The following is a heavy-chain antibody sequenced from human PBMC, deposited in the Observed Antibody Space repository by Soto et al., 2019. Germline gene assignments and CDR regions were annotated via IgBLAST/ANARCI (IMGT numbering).Heavy chain of an antibody. CDR1: GFTFNNYW. D-gene: IGHD6-13*01. V-gene: IGHV3-74*01. CDR2: IKTDGSSP. J-gene: IGHJ6*02. CDR3: AKGLSPYSSSYSYYYGMDV. Sequence: EVQLVESGGGLVQPGGSLRLSCAASGFTFNNYWMHWVRQAPGKGLVWVSRIKTDGSSPNYADSVEGRFTISRDNAKNSLYLQMNSLRAEDTALYYCAKGLSPYSSSYSYYYGMDVWGQGTTVTVSS.